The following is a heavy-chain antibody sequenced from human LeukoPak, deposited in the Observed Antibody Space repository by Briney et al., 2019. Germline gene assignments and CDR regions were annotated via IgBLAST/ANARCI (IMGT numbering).Heavy chain of an antibody. D-gene: IGHD2-15*01. CDR3: ARVFSGSDY. V-gene: IGHV3-15*01. J-gene: IGHJ4*02. CDR1: GFTFSNAW. CDR2: IKSKTDGGTT. Sequence: GGSLRLSCAASGFTFSNAWMTWVRQAPGKGLEWVGRIKSKTDGGTTDYAAPVKGRFTISRDDSKNTLYLQMNSLRAEDTAIYYCARVFSGSDYWGQGTPVTVSS.